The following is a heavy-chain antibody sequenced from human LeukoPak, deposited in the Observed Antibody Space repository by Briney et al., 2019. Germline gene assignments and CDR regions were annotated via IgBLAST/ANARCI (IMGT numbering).Heavy chain of an antibody. J-gene: IGHJ4*02. V-gene: IGHV4-30-4*08. CDR3: ARELYGDYAFFDY. CDR1: GFTFSSYS. CDR2: IYYSGST. D-gene: IGHD4-17*01. Sequence: LRLSCAASGFTFSSYSMNWVRQPPGKGLEWIGYIYYSGSTYYNPSLKSRVTISVDTSKNQFSLKLSSVTAADTAVYYCARELYGDYAFFDYWGQGTLVTVSS.